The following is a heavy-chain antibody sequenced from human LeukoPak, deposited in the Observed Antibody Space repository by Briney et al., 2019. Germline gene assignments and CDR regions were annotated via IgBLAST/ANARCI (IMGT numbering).Heavy chain of an antibody. Sequence: SVKVSCKASGGTFSSYAISWVRQAPGQGLEWMVGIIPIFGTANYAQKFQGRVTITTDESTSTAYMELSSLRSEDTAVYYCAREARGGNSDLTFDYWGQGTLVTVSS. J-gene: IGHJ4*02. CDR3: AREARGGNSDLTFDY. V-gene: IGHV1-69*05. CDR1: GGTFSSYA. D-gene: IGHD4-23*01. CDR2: IIPIFGTA.